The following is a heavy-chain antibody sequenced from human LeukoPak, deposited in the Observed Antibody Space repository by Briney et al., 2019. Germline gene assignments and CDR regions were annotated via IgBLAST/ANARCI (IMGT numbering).Heavy chain of an antibody. Sequence: SETLSLTCAVYGGSFSGYYWSWIRQPPGKGLEWIGEINHSGSTNYNPSLKSRVTISVDTSKNQFSLKLSSVTAADTAGYYCARVRRTAVSRYSGYYYYYGMDVWGQGTTVTVSS. CDR1: GGSFSGYY. V-gene: IGHV4-34*01. J-gene: IGHJ6*02. CDR3: ARVRRTAVSRYSGYYYYYGMDV. D-gene: IGHD1-26*01. CDR2: INHSGST.